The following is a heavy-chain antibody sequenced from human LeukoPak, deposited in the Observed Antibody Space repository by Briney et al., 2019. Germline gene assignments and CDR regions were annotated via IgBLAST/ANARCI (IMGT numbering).Heavy chain of an antibody. V-gene: IGHV1-46*01. CDR1: GYTFTSYY. J-gene: IGHJ3*02. D-gene: IGHD7-27*01. CDR3: AREVTRLGKTGGAFDI. CDR2: INPSGGST. Sequence: APVKVSCKASGYTFTSYYMRWVRQAPGQGLEWMGIINPSGGSTSYAQKFQGRVTMTRDMSTSTVYMELSSLRSEDTAVYYCAREVTRLGKTGGAFDIWGQGTMVTVSS.